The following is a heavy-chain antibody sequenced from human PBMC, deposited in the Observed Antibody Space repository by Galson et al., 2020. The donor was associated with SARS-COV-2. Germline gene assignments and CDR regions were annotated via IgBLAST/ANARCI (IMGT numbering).Heavy chain of an antibody. CDR1: DAPMSSYY. Sequence: ETSETLSLTCRAPDAPMSSYYWSWIRQPPGKGLEWMGYISYRGSTSYNPSLRSRVTISVDLSKNQLSLTVTSVTAADTAVYYCARDPAPLYGDNYYYGMDVWGRGTTVTVSS. V-gene: IGHV4-59*01. CDR2: ISYRGST. J-gene: IGHJ6*02. CDR3: ARDPAPLYGDNYYYGMDV. D-gene: IGHD4-17*01.